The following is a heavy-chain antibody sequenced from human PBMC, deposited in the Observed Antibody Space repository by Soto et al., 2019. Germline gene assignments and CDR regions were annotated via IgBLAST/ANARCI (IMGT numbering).Heavy chain of an antibody. CDR3: ARDDLPYYDILTGYYFGY. Sequence: GGSLRLSCAASGFTFSSYSMNWVRQAPGKGLEWVSYISSSSSTIYYADSVKGRFTISRDNAKNSLYLQMNSLRAEDTAVYYCARDDLPYYDILTGYYFGYWGQGTLVTVSS. CDR1: GFTFSSYS. V-gene: IGHV3-48*01. CDR2: ISSSSSTI. D-gene: IGHD3-9*01. J-gene: IGHJ4*02.